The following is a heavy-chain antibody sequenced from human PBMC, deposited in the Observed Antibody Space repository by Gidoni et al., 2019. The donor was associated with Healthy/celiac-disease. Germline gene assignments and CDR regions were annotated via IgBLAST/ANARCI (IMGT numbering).Heavy chain of an antibody. V-gene: IGHV3-23*01. D-gene: IGHD2-15*01. Sequence: EVQLLESGGGLVQPGGSLRLSCAASGFPFSSYAMSWVRQAPGKGLEWVSAISGSVGSTYYAYSVKGRFTISRDTSQNTLYLQMNSLRAEDTAVYYCAKLDCSGGSCYFDYWGQVTLVTVSS. CDR3: AKLDCSGGSCYFDY. J-gene: IGHJ4*02. CDR1: GFPFSSYA. CDR2: ISGSVGST.